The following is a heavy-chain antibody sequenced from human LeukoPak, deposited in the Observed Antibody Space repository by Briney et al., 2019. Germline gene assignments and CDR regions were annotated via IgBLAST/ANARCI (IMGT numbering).Heavy chain of an antibody. J-gene: IGHJ4*02. CDR1: GFTLSSYW. V-gene: IGHV3-7*01. Sequence: GGSLRLSCAASGFTLSSYWMSWVRQAPGKGLEWVANIKQDGSEKYYVDSVKGRFTISRDNAKNSLYLQMNSLRAEDTAVYYCARDETTVTFSYWGQGTLVTVSS. CDR2: IKQDGSEK. CDR3: ARDETTVTFSY. D-gene: IGHD4-11*01.